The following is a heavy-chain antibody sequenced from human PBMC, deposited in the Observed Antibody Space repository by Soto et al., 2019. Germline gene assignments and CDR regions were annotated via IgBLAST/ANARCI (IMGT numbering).Heavy chain of an antibody. D-gene: IGHD3-9*01. V-gene: IGHV3-49*03. Sequence: PGGSLRLSCTSSGFTFGDYAMSLFRQAPGKGLEWVGFIRSKAYGGTTEYAASVKGRFTISRDDSKSIAYLQMNSLKTEDTAVYYCTRIANYDILTGPDAFDIWGQGTMVTVSS. J-gene: IGHJ3*02. CDR2: IRSKAYGGTT. CDR1: GFTFGDYA. CDR3: TRIANYDILTGPDAFDI.